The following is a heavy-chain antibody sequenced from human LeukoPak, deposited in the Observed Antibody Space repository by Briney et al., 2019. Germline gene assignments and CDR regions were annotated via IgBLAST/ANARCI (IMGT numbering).Heavy chain of an antibody. V-gene: IGHV3-48*04. CDR2: IGISSGPL. CDR1: GFTFNNYA. CDR3: ARAKGYTSSYSFDY. J-gene: IGHJ4*02. D-gene: IGHD3-10*01. Sequence: AGSPSLTCTASGFTFNNYAMNWIRQTPGGRLEWVSFIGISSGPLLYADSVKGRFTISRDNAKASVYLQMNRLRAEDTAVYYCARAKGYTSSYSFDYWGQGILVTVSS.